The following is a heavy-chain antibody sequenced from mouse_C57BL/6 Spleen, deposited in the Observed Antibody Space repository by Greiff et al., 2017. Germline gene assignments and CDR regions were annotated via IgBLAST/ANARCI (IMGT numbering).Heavy chain of an antibody. CDR3: ARPSNLYYIDY. CDR1: GYAFSSSW. J-gene: IGHJ2*01. CDR2: IYPGDGDT. D-gene: IGHD2-10*02. Sequence: QVQLQQSGPELVKPGASVTISCKASGYAFSSSWMNWVKQRPGKGLEWIGRIYPGDGDTNYNGKFKGKATLTADKSSRTAYMQLSSLTSEDSAVYFCARPSNLYYIDYWGQGTTLTVSS. V-gene: IGHV1-82*01.